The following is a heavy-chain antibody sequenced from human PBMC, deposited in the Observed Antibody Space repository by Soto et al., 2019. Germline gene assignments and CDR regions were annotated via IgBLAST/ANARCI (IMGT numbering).Heavy chain of an antibody. CDR1: GFTFSSYA. CDR2: ISGSGGST. CDR3: AKELYDSSDDTKYYFDY. V-gene: IGHV3-23*01. J-gene: IGHJ4*02. Sequence: EVQLLESGGGLVQPGGSLRLSCAASGFTFSSYAMSWVRQAPGKGLEWVSAISGSGGSTYYADSVKGRFTISRDNSKNTLYLQMNSLRAEDTAVYYCAKELYDSSDDTKYYFDYWGQGTLVTVSS. D-gene: IGHD3-22*01.